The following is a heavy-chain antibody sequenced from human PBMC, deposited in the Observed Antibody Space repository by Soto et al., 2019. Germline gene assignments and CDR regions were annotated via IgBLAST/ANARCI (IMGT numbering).Heavy chain of an antibody. D-gene: IGHD6-19*01. Sequence: SSETLSLTCAVYGGSFSGYYWSWIRQPPGKGLEWIGEINHSGSTNYNPSLKSRVTISVDTSKNQFSLKLSSVTAADTAVYYCARKGSSGWSPGYFDYWGQGTLVTVSS. J-gene: IGHJ4*02. CDR2: INHSGST. CDR3: ARKGSSGWSPGYFDY. CDR1: GGSFSGYY. V-gene: IGHV4-34*01.